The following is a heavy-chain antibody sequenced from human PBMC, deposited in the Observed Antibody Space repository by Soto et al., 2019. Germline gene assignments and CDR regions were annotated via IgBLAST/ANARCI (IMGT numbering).Heavy chain of an antibody. J-gene: IGHJ3*02. Sequence: ASVKDSCKASGYTFTSYGISWVRQAPGQGLEWMGWISAYNGNTNYAQKLQGRVTMTTDTSTSTAYMELRSLRSDDTAVYYCARAEWLVTQGAFDIWGQGTMVTVSS. V-gene: IGHV1-18*01. CDR1: GYTFTSYG. CDR2: ISAYNGNT. D-gene: IGHD6-19*01. CDR3: ARAEWLVTQGAFDI.